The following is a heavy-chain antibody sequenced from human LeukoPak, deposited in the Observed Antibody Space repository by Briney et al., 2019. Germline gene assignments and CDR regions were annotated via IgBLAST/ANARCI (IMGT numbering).Heavy chain of an antibody. D-gene: IGHD6-13*01. CDR3: ATEESPDSSIAAAGTKLRYFDY. Sequence: GGPLRLSCAASGFTFSSFGMNWVRQAPGKGLEWVSYISDSSSLTYYADSVKGRFTISRDNAKNSLSLQLNSLRDEDTAVYYCATEESPDSSIAAAGTKLRYFDYWGQGTLVTVSS. J-gene: IGHJ4*02. V-gene: IGHV3-48*02. CDR1: GFTFSSFG. CDR2: ISDSSSLT.